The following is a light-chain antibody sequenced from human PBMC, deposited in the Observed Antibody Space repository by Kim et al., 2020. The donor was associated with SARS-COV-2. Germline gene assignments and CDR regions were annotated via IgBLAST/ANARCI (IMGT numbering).Light chain of an antibody. CDR1: NIGSKS. Sequence: PGNTARITCGGNNIGSKSVHWYQQKPGQAPVLVIYYDSDRPSGIPERFSGSNSGNTATLTISRVEAGDEADYYCQVWDSSSDHPVFGGGTQLTVL. J-gene: IGLJ3*02. V-gene: IGLV3-21*04. CDR2: YDS. CDR3: QVWDSSSDHPV.